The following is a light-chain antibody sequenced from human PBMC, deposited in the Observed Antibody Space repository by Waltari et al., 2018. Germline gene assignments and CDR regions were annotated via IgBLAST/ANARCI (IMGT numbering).Light chain of an antibody. V-gene: IGKV1-39*01. CDR1: QSISSY. Sequence: DIQMTQSPSSLSAAVGDSVTIPCRASQSISSYLNRYQKKPGKAPELLIYAASSLQSGVPARFSGSGSGTDFSLTISSLEPEDFATYYCQQSYSTPYTFGRGTKLEIK. J-gene: IGKJ2*01. CDR2: AAS. CDR3: QQSYSTPYT.